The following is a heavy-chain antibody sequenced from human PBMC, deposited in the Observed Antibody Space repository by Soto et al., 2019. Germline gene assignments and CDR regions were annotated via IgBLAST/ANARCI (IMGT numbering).Heavy chain of an antibody. D-gene: IGHD1-26*01. CDR3: ATGGAGSGPFTWELPDH. J-gene: IGHJ4*02. CDR1: GNTFTYRY. CDR2: ITPFSGNV. V-gene: IGHV1-45*01. Sequence: QMQLVQSGAEVKKTGSTVTVSCQALGNTFTYRYLHWVRPAPGQALEWMGWITPFSGNVPYAQKSQGRVTITRDRSINTAYMRMSSLGSEDTAMYYCATGGAGSGPFTWELPDHWGQGTLVTVSS.